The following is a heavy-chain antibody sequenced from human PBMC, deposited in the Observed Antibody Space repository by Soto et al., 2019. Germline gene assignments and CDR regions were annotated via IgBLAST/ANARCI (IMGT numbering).Heavy chain of an antibody. CDR1: GGSMYSTSYY. J-gene: IGHJ5*02. V-gene: IGHV4-39*01. Sequence: SETLSLTCTVSGGSMYSTSYYWGWIRQPPGKGLECIGTVFYSGSTFYNLALKSRVTISIDTSKSQFSLKLNSVTAADTAVYYCARHGGCTSTSCFAPPFGWFDPWGHGTLVTVSS. CDR2: VFYSGST. D-gene: IGHD2-2*01. CDR3: ARHGGCTSTSCFAPPFGWFDP.